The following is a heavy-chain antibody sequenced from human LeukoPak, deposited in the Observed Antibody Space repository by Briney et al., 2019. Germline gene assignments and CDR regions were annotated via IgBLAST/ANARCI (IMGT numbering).Heavy chain of an antibody. J-gene: IGHJ4*02. D-gene: IGHD2-8*01. CDR1: GGSISSSSYY. Sequence: SETLSLTCTVSGGSISSSSYYWGWIRQPPGKGLEWIGSIYYSGSTYYNPSLKSRVTISVDTSKNQFSLKLSSVTAADTAVYYCAREMTDIVLMVYAYFDYWGQGTLVTVSS. CDR2: IYYSGST. CDR3: AREMTDIVLMVYAYFDY. V-gene: IGHV4-39*07.